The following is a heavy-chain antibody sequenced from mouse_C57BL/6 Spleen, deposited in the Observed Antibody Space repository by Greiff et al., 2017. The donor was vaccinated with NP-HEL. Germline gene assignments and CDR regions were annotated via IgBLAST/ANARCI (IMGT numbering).Heavy chain of an antibody. CDR1: GYTFTSYT. Sequence: VQLQQSGAELARPGASVKMSCKASGYTFTSYTMHWVKQRPGQGLEWIGYINPSSGYTKYNQKFKDKATLTADKSSSTAYMQLSSLTSEDSAVYYCARKDSSEVFAYWGQGTLVTVSA. D-gene: IGHD3-2*02. CDR2: INPSSGYT. CDR3: ARKDSSEVFAY. J-gene: IGHJ3*01. V-gene: IGHV1-4*01.